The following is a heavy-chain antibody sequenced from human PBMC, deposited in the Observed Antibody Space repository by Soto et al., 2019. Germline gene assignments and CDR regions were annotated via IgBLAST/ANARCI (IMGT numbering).Heavy chain of an antibody. Sequence: QVQLQQWGAGLLKPSETLSLTCAVYGGSFSGYYWSWIRQPPGKGLEWIGEINHSGSTNYNPSLKSRVTISVDKSKNQFSLKLSSVTAADTAVYYCARGIPGSSWYGPIDYWGQGTLVTVSS. CDR2: INHSGST. V-gene: IGHV4-34*01. J-gene: IGHJ4*02. CDR1: GGSFSGYY. D-gene: IGHD6-13*01. CDR3: ARGIPGSSWYGPIDY.